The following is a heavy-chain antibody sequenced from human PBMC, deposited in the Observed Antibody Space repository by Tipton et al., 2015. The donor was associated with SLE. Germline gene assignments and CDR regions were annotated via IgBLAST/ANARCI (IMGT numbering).Heavy chain of an antibody. Sequence: QSGAEVKKPGASVKVSCKASGYTFTSYAISWVRQAPGQGLEWMGGIIPIFGTANYAQKFQGRVTITADESTSTAYMELSSLRSEDTAVYYCARVIAVAGYFDYWGQGTLVTVSS. J-gene: IGHJ4*02. V-gene: IGHV1-69*13. CDR3: ARVIAVAGYFDY. CDR1: GYTFTSYA. D-gene: IGHD6-19*01. CDR2: IIPIFGTA.